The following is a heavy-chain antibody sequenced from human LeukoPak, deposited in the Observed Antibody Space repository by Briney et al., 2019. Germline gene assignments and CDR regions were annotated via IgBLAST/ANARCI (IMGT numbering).Heavy chain of an antibody. CDR3: ASQTYDFWSGSRFDP. J-gene: IGHJ5*02. CDR2: ISYDGSNK. Sequence: GGSLRLSCAASGFTFSSYAMHWVRQAPGKGLEWVAVISYDGSNKYYADSVKGRFTISRDNSKNTLYLQMNGLRAEDTAVYYCASQTYDFWSGSRFDPWGQGTLVTVSS. CDR1: GFTFSSYA. D-gene: IGHD3-3*01. V-gene: IGHV3-30-3*01.